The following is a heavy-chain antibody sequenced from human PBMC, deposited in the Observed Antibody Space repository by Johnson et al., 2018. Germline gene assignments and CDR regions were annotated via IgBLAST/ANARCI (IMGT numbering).Heavy chain of an antibody. CDR3: ARAAYYDSSGQQ. CDR2: IYSGGST. CDR1: GFTVSSNY. D-gene: IGHD3-22*01. V-gene: IGHV3-66*02. Sequence: VQLVESGGGLVQPGGSLRLSCAASGFTVSSNYMSWVRQAPGKGLEWVSVIYSGGSTYYADSVKGRFTISRDNSKNTLYLQMKSLGAEDTGWDYCARAAYYDSSGQQWGQGTLVTVSS. J-gene: IGHJ1*01.